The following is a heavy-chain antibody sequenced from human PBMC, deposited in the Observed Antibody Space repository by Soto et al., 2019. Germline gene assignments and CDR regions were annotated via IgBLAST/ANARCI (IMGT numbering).Heavy chain of an antibody. Sequence: GGSLRLSCAASGFTFDDYTMHWVRQVPGKGLEWVSLISRSGAVTSYGDSVRGRFTISRDNGKNSLYLQMNGLRTEDTAFYYCTKDATTKVTHYLDYWGQGTLVTVSS. D-gene: IGHD3-10*01. CDR1: GFTFDDYT. CDR2: ISRSGAVT. V-gene: IGHV3-43*01. J-gene: IGHJ4*02. CDR3: TKDATTKVTHYLDY.